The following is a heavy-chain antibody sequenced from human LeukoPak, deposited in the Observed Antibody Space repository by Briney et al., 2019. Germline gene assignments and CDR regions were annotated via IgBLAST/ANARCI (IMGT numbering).Heavy chain of an antibody. V-gene: IGHV1-2*02. CDR1: GYTFTGYY. J-gene: IGHJ4*02. Sequence: ASVKVSCKASGYTFTGYYMHWVRQAPGQGLEWMGWINPNSGGTNYAQKFQGRVTMTRDTSISTAYRELSRLRSDDTAVYYCPRDPGRDCSSTSCPAYYFDYWGQGTLVTVSS. D-gene: IGHD2-2*01. CDR2: INPNSGGT. CDR3: PRDPGRDCSSTSCPAYYFDY.